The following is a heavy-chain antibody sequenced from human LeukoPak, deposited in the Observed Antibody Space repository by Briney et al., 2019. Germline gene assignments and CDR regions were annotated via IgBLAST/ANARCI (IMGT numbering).Heavy chain of an antibody. CDR2: IYSGGGT. CDR1: GFTVSSNY. J-gene: IGHJ4*02. V-gene: IGHV3-53*01. CDR3: ARGTARAFDY. Sequence: GGSLRLSCAASGFTVSSNYMSWVRQAPGKGLEWVSVIYSGGGTYYADSVKDRFTISRDTSKNTLYLQTNSLRAGDTAVYYCARGTARAFDYWGQGTLVTVSS. D-gene: IGHD2-2*01.